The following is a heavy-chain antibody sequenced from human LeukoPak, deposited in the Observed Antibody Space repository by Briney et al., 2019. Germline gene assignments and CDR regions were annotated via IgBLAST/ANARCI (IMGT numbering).Heavy chain of an antibody. Sequence: ASVKVSCKASGYSFTGHYMHWVRQAPGQGLEWMGWINAYNGNTNYAQKLQGRVTMTTDTSTSTAYMELRSLRSDDTAVYYCARQQLDTPGDYWGQGTLVTVSS. D-gene: IGHD6-13*01. CDR3: ARQQLDTPGDY. CDR1: GYSFTGHY. J-gene: IGHJ4*02. CDR2: INAYNGNT. V-gene: IGHV1-18*04.